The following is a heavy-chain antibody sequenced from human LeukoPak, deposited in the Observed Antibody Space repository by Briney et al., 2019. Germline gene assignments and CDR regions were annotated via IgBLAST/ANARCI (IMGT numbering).Heavy chain of an antibody. CDR1: GFTFSSYG. J-gene: IGHJ3*02. CDR3: AKDGAYYDFWSGSHAFDI. Sequence: GRSLRLSCAASGFTFSSYGMRWVRQAPGKGLEWVAVISYDGSNKYYADSVKGRFTISRDNSKNTLYLQMNSLRAEDTAVYYCAKDGAYYDFWSGSHAFDIWGQGTMVTVSS. V-gene: IGHV3-30*18. CDR2: ISYDGSNK. D-gene: IGHD3-3*01.